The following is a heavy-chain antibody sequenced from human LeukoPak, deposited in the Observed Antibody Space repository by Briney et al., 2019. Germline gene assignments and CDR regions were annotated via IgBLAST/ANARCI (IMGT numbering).Heavy chain of an antibody. CDR2: IWYDGSNK. D-gene: IGHD5-18*01. Sequence: GGSLRLSCAASGFTFSSYGMHWVRQAPGKGLEWVAVIWYDGSNKYYADSVKGRFTISRDSSKSTLYLQMNSLRAEDTAVYYCAREGRTWIQLPDAFDIWGQGTMAIVSS. V-gene: IGHV3-33*01. CDR3: AREGRTWIQLPDAFDI. J-gene: IGHJ3*02. CDR1: GFTFSSYG.